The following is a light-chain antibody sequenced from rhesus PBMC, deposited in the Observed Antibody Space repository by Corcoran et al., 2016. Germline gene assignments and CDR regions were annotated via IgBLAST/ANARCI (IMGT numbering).Light chain of an antibody. CDR2: GVS. CDR1: PRLLHSGGKTY. CDR3: MKGMQLPLT. V-gene: IGKV2-90*01. J-gene: IGKJ4*01. Sequence: DIVMTQTPLPLPVTPGEPASISCRSSPRLLHSGGKTYLNWYLQKPGQSPQLFFYGVSNRASGVPDRFSGSGSGTDFTLKIGRVGAEDVGVYYCMKGMQLPLTFGGGTKVEIK.